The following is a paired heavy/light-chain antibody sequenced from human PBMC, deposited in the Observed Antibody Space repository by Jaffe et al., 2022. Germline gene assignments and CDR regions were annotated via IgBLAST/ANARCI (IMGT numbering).Light chain of an antibody. CDR3: MQALQTPPA. J-gene: IGKJ3*01. CDR2: LGS. CDR1: QSLLHSNGYNY. V-gene: IGKV2-28*01. Sequence: DIVMTQSPLSLPVTPGEPASISCRSSQSLLHSNGYNYLDWYLQKPGQSPQLLIYLGSNRASGVPDRFSGSGSGTDFTLKISRVEAEDVGVYYCMQALQTPPAFGPGTKVDIK.
Heavy chain of an antibody. J-gene: IGHJ6*03. CDR1: GGTFSSYT. D-gene: IGHD3-9*01. CDR3: ARGPLNYDILTGYYSGNYYYYYMDV. V-gene: IGHV1-69*02. Sequence: QVQLVQSGAEVKKPGSSVKVSCKASGGTFSSYTISWVRQAPGQGLEWMGRIIPILGIANYAQKFQGRVTITADKSTSTAYMELSSLRSEDTAVYYCARGPLNYDILTGYYSGNYYYYYMDVWGKGTTVTVSS. CDR2: IIPILGIA.